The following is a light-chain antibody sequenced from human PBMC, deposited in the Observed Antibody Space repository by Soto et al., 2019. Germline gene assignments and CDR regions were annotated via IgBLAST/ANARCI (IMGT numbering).Light chain of an antibody. CDR2: KAS. J-gene: IGKJ1*01. CDR3: QQYNSNSWT. Sequence: DIQMTQSPSTLSASVGDRVTITCRASQSISNWLAWYQQKPGKAPKLLIYKASKLESGVPSRFSGSGSGTEFTLTITRLPPDPFGTYSCQQYNSNSWTFGQGTKVDIQ. CDR1: QSISNW. V-gene: IGKV1-5*03.